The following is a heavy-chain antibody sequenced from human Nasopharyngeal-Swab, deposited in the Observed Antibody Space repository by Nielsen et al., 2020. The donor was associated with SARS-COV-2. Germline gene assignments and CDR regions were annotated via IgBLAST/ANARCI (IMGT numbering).Heavy chain of an antibody. D-gene: IGHD6-13*01. V-gene: IGHV3-7*03. J-gene: IGHJ4*02. CDR1: GFTLSTYW. CDR2: IKQDGSEK. Sequence: LSLTCAGSGFTLSTYWMSWVRPAPGKGLEWVANIKQDGSEKYYVDSVKGRFTISRDNAKNSLYLQMDNLRAGDTAVYYCARSTSSSWYRPLDYWGQGTLV. CDR3: ARSTSSSWYRPLDY.